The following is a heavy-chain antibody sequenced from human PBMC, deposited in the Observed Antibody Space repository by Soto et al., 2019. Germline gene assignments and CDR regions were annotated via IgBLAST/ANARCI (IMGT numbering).Heavy chain of an antibody. V-gene: IGHV3-30*18. CDR3: AKDVDIIPAANPTIIDS. CDR2: ISYDGSNK. CDR1: GFTFSSYG. J-gene: IGHJ5*01. D-gene: IGHD2-2*01. Sequence: PGGSLRLSCAASGFTFSSYGMHWVRQAPGKGLEWVAVISYDGSNKYYADSVKGRFTISRDNSKNTLYLQMNSLRAEDTAVYYCAKDVDIIPAANPTIIDSWGQGSLVTVSS.